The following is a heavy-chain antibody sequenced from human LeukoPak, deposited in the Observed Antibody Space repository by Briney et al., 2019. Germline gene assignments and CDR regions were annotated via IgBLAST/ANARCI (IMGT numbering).Heavy chain of an antibody. CDR1: GGTFSSYA. Sequence: GASVKVSCKASGGTFSSYAISWVRQAPGQGLEWMGGIIPIFGTANYAQKFQGRVTITADESTSTAYMELSSLRSEDTAVYYCARDPIGSSWSNWFDPWGQGTLVTVSS. D-gene: IGHD6-13*01. CDR2: IIPIFGTA. V-gene: IGHV1-69*13. J-gene: IGHJ5*02. CDR3: ARDPIGSSWSNWFDP.